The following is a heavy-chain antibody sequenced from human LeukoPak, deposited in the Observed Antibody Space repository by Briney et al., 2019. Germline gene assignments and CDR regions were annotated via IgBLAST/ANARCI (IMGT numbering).Heavy chain of an antibody. CDR1: GYTFTGYY. V-gene: IGHV1-2*02. D-gene: IGHD2-2*01. CDR2: INPNSGGT. J-gene: IGHJ5*02. Sequence: ASVKVSCKASGYTFTGYYTHWVRQAPGQGLEWMGWINPNSGGTNYAQKFQGRVTMTRDTSISTAYMELSRLRSDDTAVYYCARAGYCSSTSCQQAAFDPWGQGTLVTVSS. CDR3: ARAGYCSSTSCQQAAFDP.